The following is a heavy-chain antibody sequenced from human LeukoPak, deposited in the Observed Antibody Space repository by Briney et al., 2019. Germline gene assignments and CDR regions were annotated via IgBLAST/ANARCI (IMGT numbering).Heavy chain of an antibody. J-gene: IGHJ4*02. CDR1: KFTFSHFV. CDR3: AKDAQRGFDYSNSLEN. Sequence: PGGSLRLSCAASKFTFSHFVMHWVRQAPGKGLEWAAAIWNDGSSQYYAESVKGRFTVSRDNSHNTLHLQMNSLRPEDTAVYYCAKDAQRGFDYSNSLENWGQGTLVTVCS. D-gene: IGHD4-11*01. V-gene: IGHV3-33*06. CDR2: IWNDGSSQ.